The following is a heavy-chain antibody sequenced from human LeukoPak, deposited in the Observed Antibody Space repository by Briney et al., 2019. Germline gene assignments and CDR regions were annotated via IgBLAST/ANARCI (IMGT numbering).Heavy chain of an antibody. D-gene: IGHD3-10*01. J-gene: IGHJ3*02. V-gene: IGHV4-39*07. CDR3: ARDRLWFGEDVFDI. Sequence: PSETLSLTCTVSGGSISSSSYYWGWIRQPPGKGLEWIGSIYYSGSTFDNPSLKSRVTISVDTSKNQFSLKLYSVTAADTAVYYCARDRLWFGEDVFDIWGRGAMVTVSS. CDR1: GGSISSSSYY. CDR2: IYYSGST.